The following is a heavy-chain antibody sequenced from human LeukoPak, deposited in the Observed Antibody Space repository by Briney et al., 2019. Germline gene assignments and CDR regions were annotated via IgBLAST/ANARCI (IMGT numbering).Heavy chain of an antibody. D-gene: IGHD3/OR15-3a*01. CDR3: AKCFWTQDAFDI. J-gene: IGHJ3*02. CDR1: GFTFSSYG. CDR2: ISYDGSNK. Sequence: GGSLRLSCAASGFTFSSYGMHWVRQAPGKGLEWVAVISYDGSNKYYADSVKGRFTISRDNSKNMLYLQMNSLRAEDTAVYYCAKCFWTQDAFDIWGQGTMVTVSS. V-gene: IGHV3-30*18.